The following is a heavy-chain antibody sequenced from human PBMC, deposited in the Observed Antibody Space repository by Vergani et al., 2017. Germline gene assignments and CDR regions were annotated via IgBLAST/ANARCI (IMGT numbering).Heavy chain of an antibody. CDR1: GFTVSSNY. Sequence: EVQLVESGGGLIQPGGSLRLSCAASGFTVSSNYMSWVRQAPGKGLEWVSVIYSGGSTYYADSVKGRFTISRDNSKNTLYLQMNSLRAEDTAVYYWARDRRGYSGYDYPPYYYYYGMDVWGQGTTVTVSS. CDR2: IYSGGST. CDR3: ARDRRGYSGYDYPPYYYYYGMDV. V-gene: IGHV3-53*01. D-gene: IGHD5-12*01. J-gene: IGHJ6*02.